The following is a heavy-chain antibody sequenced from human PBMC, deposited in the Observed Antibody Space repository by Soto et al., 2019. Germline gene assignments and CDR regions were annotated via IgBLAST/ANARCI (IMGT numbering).Heavy chain of an antibody. CDR1: GYSFTSYW. J-gene: IGHJ4*02. Sequence: GESLKISCKGSGYSFTSYWIGWVRQMPGKGLEWMGIIYPGDSDTRYSPSFQGQVTISADKSISTAYLQWSSLKASDTAMYYCARQNPYCTDGVCYSDYWGQGTLVTVSS. CDR3: ARQNPYCTDGVCYSDY. V-gene: IGHV5-51*01. CDR2: IYPGDSDT. D-gene: IGHD2-8*01.